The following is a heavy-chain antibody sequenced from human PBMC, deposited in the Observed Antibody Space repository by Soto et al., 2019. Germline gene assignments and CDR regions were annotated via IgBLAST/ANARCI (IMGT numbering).Heavy chain of an antibody. Sequence: SETLSLTCTVSGGSISSGDYYWSWIRQPPGKGLEWIGYIYYSGSTYYNPSLKSRVTISVDTSKNQFSLKLSSVTAAGTAVYYCATATGYLWSGPPLYYYNGKNVRGKVTTGTVAP. J-gene: IGHJ6*01. CDR1: GGSISSGDYY. CDR2: IYYSGST. V-gene: IGHV4-30-4*01. CDR3: ATATGYLWSGPPLYYYNGKNV. D-gene: IGHD3-3*01.